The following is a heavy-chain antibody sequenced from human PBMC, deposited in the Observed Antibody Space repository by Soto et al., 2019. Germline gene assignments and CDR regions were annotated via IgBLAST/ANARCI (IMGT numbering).Heavy chain of an antibody. D-gene: IGHD6-19*01. CDR1: GFTFSSYS. Sequence: GGSLRLSCAASGFTFSSYSMNWVRQAPGKGLEWVSSISSSSSYIYYADSVKGRFTISRDNAKNSLYLQMNSLRAEDTAVYYCARDNVKLGKQWLASGYYYYMDVWGKGTTVTVSS. J-gene: IGHJ6*03. V-gene: IGHV3-21*01. CDR2: ISSSSSYI. CDR3: ARDNVKLGKQWLASGYYYYMDV.